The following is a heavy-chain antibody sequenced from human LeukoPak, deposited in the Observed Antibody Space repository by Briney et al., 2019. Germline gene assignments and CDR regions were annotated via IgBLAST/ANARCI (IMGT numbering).Heavy chain of an antibody. CDR1: GYTFTGYY. Sequence: ASVKVSCKASGYTFTGYYMHWVRQALGQGLEWMGWINPNSGGTNYAQKFQGRVTMTRDTSISTAYMELSRLRSDDTAVYYCARADFWSTPPPFDYWGQGTLVTVSS. V-gene: IGHV1-2*02. CDR3: ARADFWSTPPPFDY. CDR2: INPNSGGT. D-gene: IGHD3-3*01. J-gene: IGHJ4*02.